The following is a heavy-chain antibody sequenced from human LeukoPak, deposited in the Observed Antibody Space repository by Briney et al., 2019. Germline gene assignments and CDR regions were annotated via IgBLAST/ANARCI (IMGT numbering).Heavy chain of an antibody. CDR1: GGSISSGDYY. CDR2: IYTSGST. D-gene: IGHD3-9*01. V-gene: IGHV4-61*02. J-gene: IGHJ4*02. CDR3: ARESDLSKYDRTDY. Sequence: SETLSLTCTVSGGSISSGDYYWSWIRQPAGKGLEWIGRIYTSGSTTYNPLFECRVTISADTSKNQVSLRLSFITAADTAVYYCARESDLSKYDRTDYCGQRTLVTVSS.